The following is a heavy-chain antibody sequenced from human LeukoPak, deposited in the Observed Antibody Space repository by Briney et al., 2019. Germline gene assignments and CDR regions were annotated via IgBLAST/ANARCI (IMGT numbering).Heavy chain of an antibody. J-gene: IGHJ4*02. V-gene: IGHV3-11*04. D-gene: IGHD4-17*01. CDR1: GFTFSDYY. CDR2: ISSSGSTI. CDR3: AREGQDYGDYVPTFDY. Sequence: GGSLRLSCAASGFTFSDYYMSWIRQAPGKGLEWVSYISSSGSTIYYADSVKGRFTISRDNAKNSLYLQMNSLRAEDTAVYYCAREGQDYGDYVPTFDYWGQGTLVTVSS.